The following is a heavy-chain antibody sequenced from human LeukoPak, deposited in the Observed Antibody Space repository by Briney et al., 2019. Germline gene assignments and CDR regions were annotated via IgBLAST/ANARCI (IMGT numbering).Heavy chain of an antibody. CDR3: AHGSMYQLDY. CDR2: ISSSSSYI. D-gene: IGHD2-2*01. Sequence: PGGSLRLSCAASGFTFSSYEMNWVRQAPGKGLEWVSSISSSSSYIYYADSVKGRFTISRDNAKNSLYLQMNSLRAEDTAVYYCAHGSMYQLDYWGQGTLVTVSS. CDR1: GFTFSSYE. J-gene: IGHJ4*02. V-gene: IGHV3-21*04.